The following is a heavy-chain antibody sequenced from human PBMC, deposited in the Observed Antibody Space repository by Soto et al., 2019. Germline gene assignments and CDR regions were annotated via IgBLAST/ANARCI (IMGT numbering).Heavy chain of an antibody. V-gene: IGHV1-18*04. Sequence: ASVKVSCKASGYTFTSYGISWVRQAPGQGLEWMGWISAYNGNTNYAQKLQGRVTMTTDTSTSTAYMELRSLRSDDTAVYYCARVPEYCSGGSCYPLGYYGMDVWGQGXTVTVYS. CDR1: GYTFTSYG. J-gene: IGHJ6*02. D-gene: IGHD2-15*01. CDR3: ARVPEYCSGGSCYPLGYYGMDV. CDR2: ISAYNGNT.